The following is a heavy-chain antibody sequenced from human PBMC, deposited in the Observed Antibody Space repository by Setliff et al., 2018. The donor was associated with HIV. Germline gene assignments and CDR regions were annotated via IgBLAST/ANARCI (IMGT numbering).Heavy chain of an antibody. Sequence: SETLSLTCSVSGGSISSYYWSWIRQPAGKGLEWIGRIYTSGSTNYNPSLKSRVTISVDTSKNQFSLKLSAVTAADTAVYYCASDYVDSGRPFDSWGQGTLVTVSS. J-gene: IGHJ4*02. CDR2: IYTSGST. V-gene: IGHV4-4*07. D-gene: IGHD4-17*01. CDR1: GGSISSYY. CDR3: ASDYVDSGRPFDS.